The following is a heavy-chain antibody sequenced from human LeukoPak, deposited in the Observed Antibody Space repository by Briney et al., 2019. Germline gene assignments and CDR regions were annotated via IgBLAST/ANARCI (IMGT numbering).Heavy chain of an antibody. CDR3: ARVPGGPARDLNY. D-gene: IGHD3-16*01. Sequence: ASVKVSRKASGYTFTDYYTHWVRQAPGQGLEWMGWVNPNNGGTNYAQKFQGRVTMTTDTSISTAYMELSSLTSDDTAVYYCARVPGGPARDLNYWGQGSLVTVSS. CDR2: VNPNNGGT. CDR1: GYTFTDYY. J-gene: IGHJ4*02. V-gene: IGHV1-2*02.